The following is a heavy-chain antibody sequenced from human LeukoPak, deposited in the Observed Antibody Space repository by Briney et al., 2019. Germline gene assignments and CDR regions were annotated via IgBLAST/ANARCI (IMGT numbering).Heavy chain of an antibody. Sequence: SETLSLTGTVSGGSVSSGSYYWSWIRQPPGKGLEWIGYIYYSGSTNYNPSLKSRVTISVDTSKNQFSLKLSSVTAADTAVYYCARDRCSSTSCYENWFDPWGQGTLVTVSS. J-gene: IGHJ5*02. D-gene: IGHD2-2*01. CDR3: ARDRCSSTSCYENWFDP. CDR2: IYYSGST. V-gene: IGHV4-61*01. CDR1: GGSVSSGSYY.